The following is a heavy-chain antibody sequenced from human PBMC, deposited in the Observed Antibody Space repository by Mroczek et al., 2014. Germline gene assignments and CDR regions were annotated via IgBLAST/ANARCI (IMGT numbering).Heavy chain of an antibody. D-gene: IGHD5-18*01. CDR3: AKAPGVATAMASMTT. V-gene: IGHV3-9*01. J-gene: IGHJ4*02. CDR1: GFTFGDYV. Sequence: VQLVQSGGGLVQPGRSLRLSCAASGFTFGDYVMHWVRQVPGKGLEWVSGISWNSGTIGYADSVKGRFTISRDNAKNSLYLQMNSLRAEDTALYYCAKAPGVATAMASMTTWGQGTLVT. CDR2: ISWNSGTI.